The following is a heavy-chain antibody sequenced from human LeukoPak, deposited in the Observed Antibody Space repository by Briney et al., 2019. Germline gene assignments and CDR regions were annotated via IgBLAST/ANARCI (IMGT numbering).Heavy chain of an antibody. CDR2: ISGSGESP. Sequence: PGGSLRLSCAASGFTFRNFAMSWVRQAPGKGLEWVAAISGSGESPYYADSVKGRFSISRDNSRDTLFLHMSSLKVEDTATYYCATERGDFFDFWGQGTLVTVSS. D-gene: IGHD5-24*01. J-gene: IGHJ4*02. CDR1: GFTFRNFA. V-gene: IGHV3-23*01. CDR3: ATERGDFFDF.